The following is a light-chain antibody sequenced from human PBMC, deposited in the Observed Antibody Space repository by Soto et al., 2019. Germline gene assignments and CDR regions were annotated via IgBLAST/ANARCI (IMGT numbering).Light chain of an antibody. CDR2: GAS. Sequence: EIVMTQSPATLSVSPLERATLSCMASQSVSSNLAWYQQKPGQAPRLLIYGASTRATGIPARFSGSGSGTEFTLTISSLQSEDFAVYYCQQYNNWPLFGQGTKVDIK. CDR3: QQYNNWPL. V-gene: IGKV3-15*01. CDR1: QSVSSN. J-gene: IGKJ1*01.